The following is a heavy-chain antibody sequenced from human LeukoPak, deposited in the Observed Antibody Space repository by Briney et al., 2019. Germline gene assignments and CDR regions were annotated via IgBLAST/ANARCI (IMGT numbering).Heavy chain of an antibody. J-gene: IGHJ4*02. V-gene: IGHV1-8*03. Sequence: GASVKVSCKASGYTFTSYDINWVRQATGQGLEWMGWMNPNSGNTGYAQKFQGRVTITRNTSISTAYMELSSLRSEDTAVYYCARSGTVRGGVDYWGQGTLVTVSS. CDR1: GYTFTSYD. CDR2: MNPNSGNT. CDR3: ARSGTVRGGVDY. D-gene: IGHD3-10*01.